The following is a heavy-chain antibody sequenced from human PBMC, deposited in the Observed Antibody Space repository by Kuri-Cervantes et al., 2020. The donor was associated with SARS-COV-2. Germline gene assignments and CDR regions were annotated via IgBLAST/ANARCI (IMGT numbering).Heavy chain of an antibody. D-gene: IGHD6-13*01. CDR1: GGSISSGGYY. V-gene: IGHV4-30-2*01. CDR2: IYHSGST. CDR3: ARSFSSWYPDY. Sequence: SETLSLTCTVSGGSISSGGYYWSWIRQPPGKGLEWIGYIYHSGSTYYNPSLKSRVTISVDRSKNQLSLKLSSVTAADTAVYYCARSFSSWYPDYWGQGTLVTVSS. J-gene: IGHJ4*02.